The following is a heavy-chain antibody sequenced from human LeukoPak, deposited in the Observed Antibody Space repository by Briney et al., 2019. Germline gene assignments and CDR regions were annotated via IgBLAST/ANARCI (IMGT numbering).Heavy chain of an antibody. J-gene: IGHJ6*03. D-gene: IGHD2-2*01. CDR3: TRGSRYCDSTSCPYYYMDV. V-gene: IGHV3-49*04. CDR2: IRGKVYGGTT. Sequence: GRSLRLSCTASGFTFGDYAMSWVRQAPGKGLEWVSFIRGKVYGGTTEYAASVKGRFTISRDDSKSIAYLQMNSLKTEDTAVYYCTRGSRYCDSTSCPYYYMDVWGKGTTVTVSS. CDR1: GFTFGDYA.